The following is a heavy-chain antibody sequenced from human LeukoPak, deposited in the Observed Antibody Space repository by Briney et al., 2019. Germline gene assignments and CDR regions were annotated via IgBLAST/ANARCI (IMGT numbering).Heavy chain of an antibody. CDR2: ISSSGSTI. D-gene: IGHD6-19*01. CDR3: ARDRGIAVAGYFDY. V-gene: IGHV3-48*03. Sequence: GGSLRLSCAASGFTFSSYEMNWVRQAPGKGLEWVSYISSSGSTIYYADSVKGRFTISRDNAKNSLYLQMNSLSAEDTAVYYCARDRGIAVAGYFDYWGQGTLVTVSS. CDR1: GFTFSSYE. J-gene: IGHJ4*02.